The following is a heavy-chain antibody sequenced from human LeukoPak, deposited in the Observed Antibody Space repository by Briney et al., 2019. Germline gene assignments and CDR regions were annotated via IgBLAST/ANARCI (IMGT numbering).Heavy chain of an antibody. Sequence: PSETLSLTCTVSGGSISSSSYYWGWIRQPPGKGLEWIGSIYYSGSTYYNPSLKSRFTISVDTSKNQFSLKLSSVTAADTAVYYCARTPEVPGVFDYWGQGTLVTVSS. V-gene: IGHV4-39*07. CDR3: ARTPEVPGVFDY. CDR2: IYYSGST. D-gene: IGHD7-27*01. CDR1: GGSISSSSYY. J-gene: IGHJ4*02.